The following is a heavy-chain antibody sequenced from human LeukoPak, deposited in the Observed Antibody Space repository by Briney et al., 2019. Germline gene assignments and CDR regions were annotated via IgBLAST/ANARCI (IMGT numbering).Heavy chain of an antibody. CDR2: INAGNGNT. V-gene: IGHV1-3*01. D-gene: IGHD3-22*01. CDR3: ARSFYYYDSSGLDY. Sequence: GASVKVSCKASGYTFTSYAMHWVRQAPGQRLEWMGWINAGNGNTKYSQKFQRRVTITRDTSASTAYMELSSLRSEDTAVYYCARSFYYYDSSGLDYWGQGTLVTVSS. J-gene: IGHJ4*02. CDR1: GYTFTSYA.